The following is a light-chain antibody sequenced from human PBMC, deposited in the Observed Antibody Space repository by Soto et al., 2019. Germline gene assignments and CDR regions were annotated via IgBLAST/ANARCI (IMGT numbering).Light chain of an antibody. CDR1: QSVSSN. CDR2: GAS. J-gene: IGKJ1*01. Sequence: EIVMTQSPATLSVSPGERATLSCRASQSVSSNLAWYQQERGQAPRLLIYGASTRATGIPARFSGSGSGTEFTLTISSLQSEDFAIYYCQQYNNWPRTFGQGTKVEIK. CDR3: QQYNNWPRT. V-gene: IGKV3-15*01.